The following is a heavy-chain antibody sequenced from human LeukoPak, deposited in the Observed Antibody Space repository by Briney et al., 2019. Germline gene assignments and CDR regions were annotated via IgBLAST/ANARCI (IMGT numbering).Heavy chain of an antibody. CDR2: ISLSGGST. CDR1: GCTFSSYA. CDR3: ARGGFKYNYYDAMDV. D-gene: IGHD2-15*01. J-gene: IGHJ6*02. V-gene: IGHV3-23*01. Sequence: GGSLRLSCVASGCTFSSYAMNWVRQAPGKGLEWVSLISLSGGSTRYADSVKGRFTISRDNAKNTLYLEMNSQRPEDTAVYYCARGGFKYNYYDAMDVWGQGTTVTVSS.